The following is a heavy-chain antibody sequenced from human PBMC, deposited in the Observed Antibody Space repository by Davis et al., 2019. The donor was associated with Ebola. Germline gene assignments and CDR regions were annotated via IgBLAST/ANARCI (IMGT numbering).Heavy chain of an antibody. CDR3: ARAGFDEVLDY. CDR1: GFIFRNYA. D-gene: IGHD3-3*01. Sequence: GESLKISCAASGFIFRNYAMHWVRQAPGKGLEWVAVVSHSERERFYADSVKGRFTISRDNSENTLYLRMNSLTADDTSVYYCARAGFDEVLDYWGQGTPVTVSS. CDR2: VSHSERER. J-gene: IGHJ4*02. V-gene: IGHV3-30*04.